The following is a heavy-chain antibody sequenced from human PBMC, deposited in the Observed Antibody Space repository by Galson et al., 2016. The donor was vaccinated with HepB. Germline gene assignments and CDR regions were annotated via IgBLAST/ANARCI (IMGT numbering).Heavy chain of an antibody. CDR2: IKSNIHGGTT. Sequence: SLRLSCAASGFTFSNAWMNWARQAPGKGLEWVGRIKSNIHGGTTDYAAPVKGRFTISRDDSKNTLYLQMSSLKTEDTAVYYCTTGFDGFQNWGQGTLVTVSS. CDR1: GFTFSNAW. V-gene: IGHV3-15*07. J-gene: IGHJ1*01. CDR3: TTGFDGFQN.